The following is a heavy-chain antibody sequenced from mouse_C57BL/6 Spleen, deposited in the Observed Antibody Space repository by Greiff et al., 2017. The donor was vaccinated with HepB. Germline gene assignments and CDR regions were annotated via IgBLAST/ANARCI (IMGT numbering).Heavy chain of an antibody. Sequence: QVQLKESGAELARPGASVKLSCKASGYTFTSYGISWVKQRTGQGLEWIGVIYPRSGNTYYNEKFKGKATLTADKSSSTAYMELRSLTSEDSAVYFCARSVDGWGYWGQGTTLTVSS. D-gene: IGHD2-3*01. CDR3: ARSVDGWGY. CDR2: IYPRSGNT. V-gene: IGHV1-81*01. CDR1: GYTFTSYG. J-gene: IGHJ2*01.